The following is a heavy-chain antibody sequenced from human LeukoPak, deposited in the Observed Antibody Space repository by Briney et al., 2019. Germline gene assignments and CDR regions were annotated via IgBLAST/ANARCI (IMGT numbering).Heavy chain of an antibody. D-gene: IGHD3-16*01. V-gene: IGHV3-7*01. Sequence: GGSLRLSCAASGFTFRSNWMSWVRLAPGKGLEWVGNIRPDGSEKQYVDSVKGRFTISRDNAQNSLFLQMNSLRAEDTAVYYCAKFGRGTSPVHWGQGALVTVSS. CDR1: GFTFRSNW. CDR2: IRPDGSEK. J-gene: IGHJ4*02. CDR3: AKFGRGTSPVH.